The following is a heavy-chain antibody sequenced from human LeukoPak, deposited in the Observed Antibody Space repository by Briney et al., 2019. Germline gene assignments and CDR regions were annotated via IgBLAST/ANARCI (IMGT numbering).Heavy chain of an antibody. CDR2: INHSGST. CDR1: GGSFSGYY. J-gene: IGHJ5*02. V-gene: IGHV4-34*01. Sequence: SETLSLTCAVYGGSFSGYYWSWIRQPPGKGLEWIGEINHSGSTNYNPSLKSRVTISVDTPKNQFSLKLSSVTAADTAVYYCARRAIAAAAHNWFDPWGQGTLVTVSS. CDR3: ARRAIAAAAHNWFDP. D-gene: IGHD6-13*01.